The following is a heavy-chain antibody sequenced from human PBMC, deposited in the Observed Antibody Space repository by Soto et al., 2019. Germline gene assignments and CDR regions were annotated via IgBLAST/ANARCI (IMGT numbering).Heavy chain of an antibody. CDR3: ARDRDWAFDY. J-gene: IGHJ4*02. Sequence: PGGSLRLSCVASGFSFSSYSLVWVRQAPGKGLEWVSYIFVDSTTIYYADSVKGRFTVSRDNAQNLLFLVINSLRAEDTAVYYCARDRDWAFDYWGQGTLVTVSS. D-gene: IGHD3-9*01. CDR1: GFSFSSYS. V-gene: IGHV3-48*04. CDR2: IFVDSTTI.